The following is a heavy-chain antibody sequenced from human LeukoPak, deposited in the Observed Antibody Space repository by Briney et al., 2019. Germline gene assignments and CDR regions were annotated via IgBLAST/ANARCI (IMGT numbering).Heavy chain of an antibody. Sequence: GGSLRLSCAASGFTFSTYGMHWVRQAPGEGLEWVAVVRYDGSNKYYADFVKGRFTISRDNSKNTLYLQMNSLRGEDTAVYYCAQGSHYYGSGSHRRGHYFDYWGQGTLVTVSS. V-gene: IGHV3-30*02. D-gene: IGHD3-10*01. J-gene: IGHJ4*02. CDR1: GFTFSTYG. CDR2: VRYDGSNK. CDR3: AQGSHYYGSGSHRRGHYFDY.